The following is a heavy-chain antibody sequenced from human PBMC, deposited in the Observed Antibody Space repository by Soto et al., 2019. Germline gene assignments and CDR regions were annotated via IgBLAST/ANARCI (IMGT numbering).Heavy chain of an antibody. D-gene: IGHD7-27*01. J-gene: IGHJ4*02. Sequence: QVQLQQWGAGLLKPSETLSLTCAVYGGSSSGYYWSWIRQPPGKGLEWIGEINHSGSTNYNPSLKSRVTISVDTSKNQFSLKLSSVTAADTAVYYCARGWGRIFDYWGQGTLVTVSS. CDR2: INHSGST. CDR1: GGSSSGYY. CDR3: ARGWGRIFDY. V-gene: IGHV4-34*01.